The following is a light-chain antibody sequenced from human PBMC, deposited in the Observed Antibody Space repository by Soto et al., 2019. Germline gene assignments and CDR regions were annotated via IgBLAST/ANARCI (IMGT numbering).Light chain of an antibody. J-gene: IGKJ3*01. V-gene: IGKV3-15*01. CDR2: GAS. CDR1: QSVSRIN. Sequence: EVVMTQSPATLSVSPGERATLSCRASQSVSRINVAWYQQKPGQAPRLLIYGASTRATGIPGRFSGSGSGTEFTLTISSLQSEDFAVYYCQQYNSCPLTFGPGTKVDI. CDR3: QQYNSCPLT.